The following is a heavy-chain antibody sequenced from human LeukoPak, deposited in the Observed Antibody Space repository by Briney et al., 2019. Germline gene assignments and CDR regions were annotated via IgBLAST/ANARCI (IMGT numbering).Heavy chain of an antibody. CDR3: ARVGNYDDSSGYYPANFDY. V-gene: IGHV1-8*02. D-gene: IGHD3-22*01. J-gene: IGHJ4*02. CDR1: VYTFTSYE. Sequence: SVNVSCQVSVYTFTSYEINWLGHATGQTIEGMGWMKPNRGNTGYAQKFQGRVTMNTDTSTSTAYMELRSLRSDDTAVYYCARVGNYDDSSGYYPANFDYWGQGTLVTVSS. CDR2: MKPNRGNT.